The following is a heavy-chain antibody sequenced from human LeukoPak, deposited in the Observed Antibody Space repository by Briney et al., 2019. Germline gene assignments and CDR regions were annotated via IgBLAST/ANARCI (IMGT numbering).Heavy chain of an antibody. J-gene: IGHJ6*04. Sequence: GGSLRLSCAASGFTFSDFYMSWIRQAPGKGLEWVSYISSSGKTIYYADSVKGRFTISKDNVKKSLYLQMNSLRAEDTAVYYCARDARRAGMDVWGKGTTVTVSS. CDR2: ISSSGKTI. CDR1: GFTFSDFY. CDR3: ARDARRAGMDV. V-gene: IGHV3-11*01. D-gene: IGHD1-1*01.